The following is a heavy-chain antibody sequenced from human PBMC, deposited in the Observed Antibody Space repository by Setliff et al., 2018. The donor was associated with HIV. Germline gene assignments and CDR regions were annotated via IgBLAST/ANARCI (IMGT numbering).Heavy chain of an antibody. J-gene: IGHJ4*02. Sequence: GASVKVSCKTSGYTFTTFDINWVRQATGQGLEWMGWINPNSGDTAYAQKFQGRVTMTRDTSVSTAYLELSSLTSEDTAVYYCAKVDNGHCTSASCRDFDYWGQGTLVTVSS. CDR1: GYTFTTFD. CDR3: AKVDNGHCTSASCRDFDY. CDR2: INPNSGDT. V-gene: IGHV1-8*01. D-gene: IGHD2-2*03.